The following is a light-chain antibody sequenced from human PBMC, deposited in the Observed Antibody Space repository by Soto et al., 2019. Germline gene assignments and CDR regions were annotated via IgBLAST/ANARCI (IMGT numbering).Light chain of an antibody. CDR2: DAS. J-gene: IGKJ4*01. Sequence: EIVLTQSPAILSVSPGERATLSCRASQSISRSLAWYQQKPGQALRLLISDASTRATGIPARLSGSGSGTEFTLTISSLQSGEFAVYYCQQYNKWPLTFGGGTKVDIK. CDR1: QSISRS. CDR3: QQYNKWPLT. V-gene: IGKV3-15*01.